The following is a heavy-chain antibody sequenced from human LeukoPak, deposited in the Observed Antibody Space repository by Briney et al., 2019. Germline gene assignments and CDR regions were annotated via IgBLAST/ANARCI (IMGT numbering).Heavy chain of an antibody. Sequence: HPGGSLRLSCAGTGFAFNMFAIDWVRQAPGKGLEWVSGLSRGGSTTNYADSVKGRFTISREKSQNSVFLQLNSLRPEDTAVYYCARQQRIRHCSEGVCTEGYYFDYWGQGTLVTVSS. D-gene: IGHD2-15*01. J-gene: IGHJ4*02. CDR1: GFAFNMFA. V-gene: IGHV3-23*01. CDR2: LSRGGSTT. CDR3: ARQQRIRHCSEGVCTEGYYFDY.